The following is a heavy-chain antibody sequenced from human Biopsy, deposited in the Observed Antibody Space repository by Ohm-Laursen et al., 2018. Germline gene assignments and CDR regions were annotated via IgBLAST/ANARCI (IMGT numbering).Heavy chain of an antibody. CDR1: GFTFNNYG. D-gene: IGHD5-18*01. J-gene: IGHJ6*02. CDR3: AKDRYNYTPIGGFSMDV. V-gene: IGHV3-30*18. Sequence: SLSLFCAASGFTFNNYGMQWVRQAPGAGMGWVAFIFYDGSNTYYAESVKGRFTISRDNSRDTLYLQMSSLRAEDTAVYYCAKDRYNYTPIGGFSMDVWGQGTTVTVSS. CDR2: IFYDGSNT.